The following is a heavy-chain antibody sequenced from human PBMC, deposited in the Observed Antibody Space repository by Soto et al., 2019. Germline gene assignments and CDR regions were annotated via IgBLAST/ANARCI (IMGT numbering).Heavy chain of an antibody. CDR1: GFTFSSYS. J-gene: IGHJ6*02. CDR2: ISSSSSYI. V-gene: IGHV3-21*01. CDR3: ASVHCSSTGCYPVYYYYGMDV. Sequence: GGSLRLSCAASGFTFSSYSMNWVRQAPGKGLEWVSSISSSSSYIYYADSVKGRFTISRDNAKNSLYLQMNSLRAEDTAVYYCASVHCSSTGCYPVYYYYGMDVWGQGTMVTVSS. D-gene: IGHD2-2*01.